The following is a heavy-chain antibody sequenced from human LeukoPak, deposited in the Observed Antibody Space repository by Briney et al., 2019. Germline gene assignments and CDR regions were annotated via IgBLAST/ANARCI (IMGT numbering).Heavy chain of an antibody. D-gene: IGHD3-10*01. CDR1: GFTFSSYW. CDR2: IKQDGSEK. CDR3: ARGAYFGSGIDLYYYDY. V-gene: IGHV3-7*05. Sequence: PGGSLRLSCAASGFTFSSYWMSWVRQAPGKGLEWVANIKQDGSEKYYVDSVKGRFTISRDNAKNSLYLQMNSLRAEDTAVYYCARGAYFGSGIDLYYYDYWGQGTLVTVSA. J-gene: IGHJ4*02.